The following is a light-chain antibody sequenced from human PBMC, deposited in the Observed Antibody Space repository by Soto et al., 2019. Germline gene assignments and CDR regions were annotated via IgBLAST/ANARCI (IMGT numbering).Light chain of an antibody. V-gene: IGKV3-15*01. CDR1: QSVRSN. J-gene: IGKJ1*01. CDR2: GAS. CDR3: QHYNNWPPWT. Sequence: EIVMTQSPVTLSVSPGERATLSCRASQSVRSNLAWYQQKPGQAPRLLIYGASTRATGVPARFSGSGSGTEFTLTISSLQSEDFAVYYCQHYNNWPPWTFGQGTKVELK.